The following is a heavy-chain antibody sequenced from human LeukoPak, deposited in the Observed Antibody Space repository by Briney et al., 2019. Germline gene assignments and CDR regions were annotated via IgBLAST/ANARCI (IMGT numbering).Heavy chain of an antibody. CDR3: ARGGPGYSYGYHYFDY. J-gene: IGHJ4*02. D-gene: IGHD5-18*01. CDR1: GYSISSGYY. V-gene: IGHV4-38-2*01. Sequence: KPSETLSLTCAVSGYSISSGYYWGWIRQPPGKGLEWIGSIYHSGSTYYNPSLKSRVTISVDTSKNQFSLKLSSATAADTAVYYCARGGPGYSYGYHYFDYWGQGTLVTVSS. CDR2: IYHSGST.